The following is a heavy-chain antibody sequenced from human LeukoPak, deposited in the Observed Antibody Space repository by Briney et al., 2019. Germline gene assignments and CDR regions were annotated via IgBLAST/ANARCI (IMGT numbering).Heavy chain of an antibody. Sequence: GASVKVSCKASGGTFSSYAISWVRQAPGQGLEWMGGIIPIFGTANYAQKFQGRVTITADKSTSTAYMELSSLRSEDTAVYYCARTVGSGSYYLINWFDPWGQGTLVTVSS. D-gene: IGHD3-10*01. V-gene: IGHV1-69*06. CDR3: ARTVGSGSYYLINWFDP. CDR2: IIPIFGTA. CDR1: GGTFSSYA. J-gene: IGHJ5*02.